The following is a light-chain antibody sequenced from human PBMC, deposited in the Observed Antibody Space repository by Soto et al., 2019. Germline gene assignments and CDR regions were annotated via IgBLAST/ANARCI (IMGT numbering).Light chain of an antibody. V-gene: IGKV3-15*01. CDR2: GAS. Sequence: EIVMTQSPATLSVSPGERATLSCRASQSVSSNLAWYQQKPAQAPRLLIYGASTRATGIPARFSGSGSGTEFTLTISSLQSEDFVVYYCQQYNNRRPITFGQGTRLEIK. CDR3: QQYNNRRPIT. CDR1: QSVSSN. J-gene: IGKJ5*01.